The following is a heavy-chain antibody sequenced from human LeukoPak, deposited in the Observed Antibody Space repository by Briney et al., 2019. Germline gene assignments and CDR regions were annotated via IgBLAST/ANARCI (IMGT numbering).Heavy chain of an antibody. CDR1: GFTFSSYG. CDR2: IWYDGSNK. D-gene: IGHD2-2*02. Sequence: PGGSLRLSCAASGFTFSSYGMHWVRQAPGKGLEWVAVIWYDGSNKYYADSVKGRFTISRDNSKNTLYLQMNSLRAEDTAVYYCAKGVGYCSSTSCYKVFDPWGQGTLVTVSS. CDR3: AKGVGYCSSTSCYKVFDP. J-gene: IGHJ5*02. V-gene: IGHV3-33*06.